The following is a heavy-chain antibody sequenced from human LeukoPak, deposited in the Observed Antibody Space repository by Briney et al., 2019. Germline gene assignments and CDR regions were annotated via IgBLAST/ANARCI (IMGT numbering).Heavy chain of an antibody. J-gene: IGHJ5*02. V-gene: IGHV3-21*01. D-gene: IGHD6-13*01. CDR3: ARDAYSSTNWFDP. Sequence: GGSLRLSCAASGFTFSSYSMNWVRQAPGKGLEWVSSISSSSTNIYYADSVKGRFTISRDNAKNSLYLQMNSLRAEDTAVYYCARDAYSSTNWFDPWGQGTLVTVSS. CDR2: ISSSSTNI. CDR1: GFTFSSYS.